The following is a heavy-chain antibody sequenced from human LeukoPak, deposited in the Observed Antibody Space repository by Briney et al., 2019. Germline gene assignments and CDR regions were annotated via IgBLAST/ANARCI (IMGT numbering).Heavy chain of an antibody. CDR2: IYYSGST. CDR3: ARGPSGGQFDP. J-gene: IGHJ5*02. CDR1: GGSFSGYY. V-gene: IGHV4-59*01. Sequence: SETLSLTCAVYGGSFSGYYWSWIRQPPGKGLEWIGYIYYSGSTNYNPSLKSRVTISVDTSKNQFSLKLSSVTAADTAVYYCARGPSGGQFDPWGQGTLITVSS. D-gene: IGHD4-23*01.